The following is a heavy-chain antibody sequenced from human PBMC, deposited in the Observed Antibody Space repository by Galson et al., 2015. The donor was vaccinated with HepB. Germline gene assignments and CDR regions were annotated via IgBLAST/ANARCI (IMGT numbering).Heavy chain of an antibody. J-gene: IGHJ3*02. CDR2: ISWDSGTT. CDR1: GFTFDEYA. Sequence: SLRLSCAASGFTFDEYAMHWVRQAPGKGLEWVSGISWDSGTTGYADSVKGRFTISRDNAKNSLYLQMNSLRAEDTAFYYCAKDRLYSSGSSAFDIWGQGTMVTVSS. CDR3: AKDRLYSSGSSAFDI. V-gene: IGHV3-9*01. D-gene: IGHD6-19*01.